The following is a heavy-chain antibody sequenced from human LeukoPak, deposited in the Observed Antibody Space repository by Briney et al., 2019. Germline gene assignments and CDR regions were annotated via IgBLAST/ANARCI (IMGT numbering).Heavy chain of an antibody. Sequence: SVKVSCKASGDTFSSYAITWVRQAPGQGLEWMGGIIPLFGTANYAQKFQGRVTITTDESTSTAYMELTSLRSEDTAVYYCARSLVVAKGFDYWGQGTLVTVSS. CDR1: GDTFSSYA. D-gene: IGHD2-21*01. CDR2: IIPLFGTA. J-gene: IGHJ4*02. CDR3: ARSLVVAKGFDY. V-gene: IGHV1-69*05.